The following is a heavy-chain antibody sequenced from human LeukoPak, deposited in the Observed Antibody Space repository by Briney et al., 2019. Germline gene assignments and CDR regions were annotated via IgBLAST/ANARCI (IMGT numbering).Heavy chain of an antibody. D-gene: IGHD1-7*01. CDR3: ARTDYNWNFRRFNYYYYMDV. J-gene: IGHJ6*03. CDR2: FDPEDGET. Sequence: ASVKVSCKVSGYTLTELSMHWVRQAPGKGLEWMGGFDPEDGETIYAQKFQGRVTMTEDTSTDTAYMELSSLRSEDTAVYYCARTDYNWNFRRFNYYYYMDVWGKGTTVTVSS. CDR1: GYTLTELS. V-gene: IGHV1-24*01.